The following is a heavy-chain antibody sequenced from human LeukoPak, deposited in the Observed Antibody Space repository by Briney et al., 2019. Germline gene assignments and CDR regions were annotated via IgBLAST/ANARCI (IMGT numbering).Heavy chain of an antibody. CDR1: RFTFCRTI. CDR2: IYSGGTT. V-gene: IGHV3-66*01. Sequence: GGSLRLSCAASRFTFCRTIMCWGRRAPGKGLEWVSVIYSGGTTSYADSVKGRFTISRDNSKNTLYLQMNSLRSEDTPVYYCERDLSDNGSYWGQGTLVTVSS. CDR3: ERDLSDNGSY. D-gene: IGHD5-24*01. J-gene: IGHJ4*02.